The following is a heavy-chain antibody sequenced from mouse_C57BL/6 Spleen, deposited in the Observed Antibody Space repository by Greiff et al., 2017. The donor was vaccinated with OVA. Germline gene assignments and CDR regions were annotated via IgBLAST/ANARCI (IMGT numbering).Heavy chain of an antibody. D-gene: IGHD2-3*01. J-gene: IGHJ4*01. CDR2: ILPGSGST. CDR3: ARGGYYDGYYDYYAMDY. Sequence: VQRVESGAELMKPGASVKLSCKATGYTFTGYWIEWVKQRPGHGLEWIGEILPGSGSTNYNEKFKGKATFTADTSSNTAYMQLSSLTTEDSAIYYCARGGYYDGYYDYYAMDYWGQGTSVTVSS. CDR1: GYTFTGYW. V-gene: IGHV1-9*01.